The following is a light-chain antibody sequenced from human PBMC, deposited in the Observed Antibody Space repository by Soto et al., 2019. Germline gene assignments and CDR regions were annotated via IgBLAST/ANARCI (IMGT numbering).Light chain of an antibody. CDR3: SSFTGSSALRVV. Sequence: QLVLTQPASVSGSPGQSITISCTGSSSDVGGYNFVSWCQQHPGKAPKLMIYDVSNRPSGVSNRFSGSKSGNTASLTISGLQAEDEADYYCSSFTGSSALRVVFGGGTQLTVL. J-gene: IGLJ2*01. CDR1: SSDVGGYNF. V-gene: IGLV2-14*03. CDR2: DVS.